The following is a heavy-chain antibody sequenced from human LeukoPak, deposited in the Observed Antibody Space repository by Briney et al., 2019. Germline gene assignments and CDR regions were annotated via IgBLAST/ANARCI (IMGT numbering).Heavy chain of an antibody. CDR1: GNSFTSYW. CDR3: ARQEGNKWSY. J-gene: IGHJ4*02. V-gene: IGHV5-10-1*01. Sequence: GESLKISCKGSGNSFTSYWISWVRQMPGKGLEWMGKIDPSDSYTNYSPSFQGHVTISADKSIRTAFLQWGSLKASDTGMYYCARQEGNKWSYWGQGTLVTVST. CDR2: IDPSDSYT. D-gene: IGHD2-15*01.